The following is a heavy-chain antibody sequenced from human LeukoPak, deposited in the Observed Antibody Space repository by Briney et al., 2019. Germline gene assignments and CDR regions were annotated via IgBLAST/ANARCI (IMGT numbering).Heavy chain of an antibody. Sequence: ASVKVSCKASGYTFTSYDINWVRQATGQGLEWMGWMNPNSGNTGYAQKFQGRVTMTRNTSISTAYMELSSLRSEDTAVYYCARGPPYYDFWSDRYFDYWGQGTPVTVSS. J-gene: IGHJ4*02. CDR1: GYTFTSYD. CDR2: MNPNSGNT. CDR3: ARGPPYYDFWSDRYFDY. V-gene: IGHV1-8*01. D-gene: IGHD3-3*01.